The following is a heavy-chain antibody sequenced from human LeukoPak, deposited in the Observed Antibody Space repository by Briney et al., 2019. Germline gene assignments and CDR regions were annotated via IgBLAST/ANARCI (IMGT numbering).Heavy chain of an antibody. Sequence: APVKVSCKASGYTFTGYYMHWVRQAPGQGLEWMGWINPNSGGTNYAQKFQGRVTMTRDTSISTAYMELSRLRSDDTAVYYCARRGSSVGGSYYSFDYWGQGTLVTVSS. V-gene: IGHV1-2*02. CDR2: INPNSGGT. CDR1: GYTFTGYY. D-gene: IGHD1-26*01. CDR3: ARRGSSVGGSYYSFDY. J-gene: IGHJ4*02.